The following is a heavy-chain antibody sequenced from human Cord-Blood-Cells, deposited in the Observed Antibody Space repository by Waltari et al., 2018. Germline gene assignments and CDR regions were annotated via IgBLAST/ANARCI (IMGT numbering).Heavy chain of an antibody. Sequence: QVQLQESGPGLVKPSQTLSLTCTVSGGSISSGDYYWSWIRQPPGKGLEWIGYIYYSVSTYYNPSLRSRVTISVDTSKNQCSLKLSSVTAADTAVYYCARASGMGQLGNNWFDPWGQGTLVTVSS. D-gene: IGHD6-6*01. CDR2: IYYSVST. V-gene: IGHV4-30-4*08. J-gene: IGHJ5*02. CDR1: GGSISSGDYY. CDR3: ARASGMGQLGNNWFDP.